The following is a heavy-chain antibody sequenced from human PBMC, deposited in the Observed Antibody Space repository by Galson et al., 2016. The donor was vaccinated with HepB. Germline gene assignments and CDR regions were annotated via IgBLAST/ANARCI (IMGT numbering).Heavy chain of an antibody. CDR3: ARDTAVGNYPYYLDY. Sequence: SLRLSCAASGFTFSSYWMHWVRQAPGKGLVWVSRINSDGSSTSYADSVKGRFTISRDNAKNTLYLQMNSLRVEDTAVYYCARDTAVGNYPYYLDYWGLGTLVTVSS. CDR1: GFTFSSYW. J-gene: IGHJ4*02. V-gene: IGHV3-74*01. D-gene: IGHD1-7*01. CDR2: INSDGSST.